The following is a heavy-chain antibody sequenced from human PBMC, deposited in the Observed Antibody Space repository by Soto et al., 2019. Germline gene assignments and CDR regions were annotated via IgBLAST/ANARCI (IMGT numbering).Heavy chain of an antibody. CDR1: GGTFSSYA. J-gene: IGHJ6*02. CDR2: IIPIFGTA. CDR3: ARGTGTTRYYYYGMDV. V-gene: IGHV1-69*06. Sequence: QVQLVQSGAEVKKPGSSVKVSCKASGGTFSSYAISWVRQAPGQGLEWMGGIIPIFGTANYAQKFQGRVTMTRNTSISTAYMELSSLRSEDTAVYYCARGTGTTRYYYYGMDVWGQGTTVTVSS. D-gene: IGHD1-7*01.